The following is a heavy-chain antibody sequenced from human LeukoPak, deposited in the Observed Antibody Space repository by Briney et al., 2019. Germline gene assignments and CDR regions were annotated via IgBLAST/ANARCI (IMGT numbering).Heavy chain of an antibody. CDR1: KFTFSSYA. CDR3: AREDGGGIDY. D-gene: IGHD5-24*01. V-gene: IGHV3-21*01. J-gene: IGHJ4*02. Sequence: GGSLRLSCAASKFTFSSYAMNWVRQAPGKGLEWVSSITSSSSYMYYADSVKGRFTISRDNAKNSLYLQMNSLRAEDTAIYYCAREDGGGIDYWGQGTLVTVS. CDR2: ITSSSSYM.